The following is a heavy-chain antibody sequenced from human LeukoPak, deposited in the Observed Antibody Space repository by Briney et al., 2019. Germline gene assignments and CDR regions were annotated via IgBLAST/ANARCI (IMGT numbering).Heavy chain of an antibody. CDR2: LNPNSGAA. CDR3: ARYGGSVANFDY. J-gene: IGHJ4*02. D-gene: IGHD5-12*01. Sequence: ASVKVSCKASGGTFSSYAISWVRQAPGQGLEWMGWLNPNSGAADYAQKFQGRVTMTRDTSISTAYMEVSRLIFDDTAVYYCARYGGSVANFDYWGQGTLVTVSS. CDR1: GGTFSSYA. V-gene: IGHV1-2*02.